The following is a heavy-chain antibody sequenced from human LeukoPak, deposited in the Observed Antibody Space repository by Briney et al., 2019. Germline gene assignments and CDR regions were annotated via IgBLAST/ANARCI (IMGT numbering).Heavy chain of an antibody. D-gene: IGHD1-26*01. CDR2: IWYDGSNK. CDR3: AKDLGRYRNNYFDY. J-gene: IGHJ4*02. V-gene: IGHV3-33*06. CDR1: GFTFSSYG. Sequence: PGRSLRLSCAASGFTFSSYGMHWVRQAPGKGLEWVAVIWYDGSNKYYADSVKGRFTISRDNSKNTLYLQMNSLRAEDMAVYYCAKDLGRYRNNYFDYWGQGTLVTVSS.